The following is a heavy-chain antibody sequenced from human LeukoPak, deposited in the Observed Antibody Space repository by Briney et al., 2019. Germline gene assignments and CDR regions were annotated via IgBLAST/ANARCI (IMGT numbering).Heavy chain of an antibody. CDR2: ITDSGDGT. D-gene: IGHD3-3*01. CDR3: ARLREIPVFGVVTKSTSYFDY. CDR1: RFTFSSHA. Sequence: PGGSLRLSCAASRFTFSSHAMSWVRQAPGKGLEWVSAITDSGDGTYYADSVRGRFTISRDDSKSTLYLQMSSLRAEDTAVYYCARLREIPVFGVVTKSTSYFDYWGQGTLVTVSS. V-gene: IGHV3-23*01. J-gene: IGHJ4*02.